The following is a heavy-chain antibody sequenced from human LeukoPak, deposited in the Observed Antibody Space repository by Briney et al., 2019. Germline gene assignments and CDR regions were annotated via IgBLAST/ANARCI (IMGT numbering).Heavy chain of an antibody. Sequence: PSETLSLTCTVSGGSISGSSYYWSWIRQHPGKGLEWIGYIYYSGSTYYNPSLKSRVTISVDTSKNQFSLKLSSVTAADTAVYYCARAIPPGGKQPGNFDYWGQGTLVTVSS. CDR1: GGSISGSSYY. CDR2: IYYSGST. CDR3: ARAIPPGGKQPGNFDY. D-gene: IGHD4-23*01. V-gene: IGHV4-31*03. J-gene: IGHJ4*02.